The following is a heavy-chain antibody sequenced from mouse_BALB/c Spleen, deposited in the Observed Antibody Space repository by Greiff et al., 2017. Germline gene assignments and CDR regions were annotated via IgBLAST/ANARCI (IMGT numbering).Heavy chain of an antibody. V-gene: IGHV1-69*02. Sequence: VQLQQPGAELVRPGASVKLSCKASGYTFTSYWINWVKQRPGQGLEWIGNIYPSDSYTNYNQKFKDKATLTVDKSSSTAYMQLSSPTSEDSAVYYCARRGTGFAYWGQETLVTVSA. CDR3: ARRGTGFAY. J-gene: IGHJ3*01. CDR2: IYPSDSYT. D-gene: IGHD3-3*01. CDR1: GYTFTSYW.